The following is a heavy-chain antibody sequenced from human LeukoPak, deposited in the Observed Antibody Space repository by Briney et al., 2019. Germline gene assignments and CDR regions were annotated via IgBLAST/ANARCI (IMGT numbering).Heavy chain of an antibody. CDR2: ISSSSSTI. CDR3: AKDRYSYAFEYSDS. J-gene: IGHJ4*02. V-gene: IGHV3-48*01. CDR1: GFTFSSYS. D-gene: IGHD5-18*01. Sequence: GGSLRLSCAASGFTFSSYSMDWVRQAPGKGLEWVSYISSSSSTIYYADSVKGRFTISRDNSKNTLSLQVSSLRTEDTAVYYCAKDRYSYAFEYSDSWGQGTLVTVSS.